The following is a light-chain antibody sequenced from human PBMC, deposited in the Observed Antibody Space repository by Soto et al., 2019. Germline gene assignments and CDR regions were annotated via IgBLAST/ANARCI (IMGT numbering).Light chain of an antibody. V-gene: IGLV2-14*01. Sequence: QSVLTQPASVSGSPGQSITISCTGTEVGAHRFVSWYQQAPGTAPKLLIYEVIKRPSGISPRFSGSKAGNTASLTISGLQADDEADYFCSIYTSASTSFGGGTKVTVL. J-gene: IGLJ2*01. CDR2: EVI. CDR1: EVGAHRF. CDR3: SIYTSASTS.